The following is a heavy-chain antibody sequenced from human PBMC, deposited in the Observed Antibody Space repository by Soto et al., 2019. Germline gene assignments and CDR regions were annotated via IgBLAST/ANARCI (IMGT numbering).Heavy chain of an antibody. CDR3: ARNGDSSDYRGWFDP. CDR2: ISYDGSNK. V-gene: IGHV3-30-3*01. J-gene: IGHJ5*02. Sequence: GGSLRLSCAASRFTFSSYAMHWVRQAPGKGLEWVAIISYDGSNKYYADSVKGRFTISRDNSKNTLYLQMNSLRAEDTAVYYCARNGDSSDYRGWFDPWGQGTLVTVSS. CDR1: RFTFSSYA. D-gene: IGHD3-22*01.